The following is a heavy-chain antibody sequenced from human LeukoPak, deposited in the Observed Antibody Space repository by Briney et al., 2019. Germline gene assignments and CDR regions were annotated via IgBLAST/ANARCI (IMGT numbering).Heavy chain of an antibody. J-gene: IGHJ4*02. CDR2: VDPEDGET. Sequence: GASVKVSCKASGYTFTGYYMHWVRQAPGKGLEWMGLVDPEDGETIYAEKFQGRVTITADTSTDTAYMELSSLRSEDTAVYYCATLGDIVVVDWGQGTLVTVSS. D-gene: IGHD2-2*01. CDR3: ATLGDIVVVD. V-gene: IGHV1-69-2*01. CDR1: GYTFTGYY.